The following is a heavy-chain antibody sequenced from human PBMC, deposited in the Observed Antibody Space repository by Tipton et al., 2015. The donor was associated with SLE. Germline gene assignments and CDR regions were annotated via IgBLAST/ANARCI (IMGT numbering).Heavy chain of an antibody. CDR1: GGSISSSSYY. D-gene: IGHD3-3*01. J-gene: IGHJ3*02. CDR2: INHSGST. CDR3: ARDRGFLEWLNAFDI. V-gene: IGHV4-39*07. Sequence: TLSLTCTVSGGSISSSSYYWGWIRQPPGKGLEWIGEINHSGSTNYNPSLKSRVTISVDTSKNQFSLKLSSVTAADTAVYYCARDRGFLEWLNAFDIWGQGTMVTVSS.